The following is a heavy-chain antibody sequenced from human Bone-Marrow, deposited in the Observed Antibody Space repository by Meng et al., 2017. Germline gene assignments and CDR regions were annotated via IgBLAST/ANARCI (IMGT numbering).Heavy chain of an antibody. V-gene: IGHV1-18*01. J-gene: IGHJ3*02. Sequence: ASVKVSCKASGYTFTSYGISWVRQAPGQGLEWMGWISAYNGNTNYAQKLQGRVTMTTDTCTSTAYIELRSLRSDDTAVYYCARTIGYSYGYRLGTIAFDIWGRGTMVTVSS. CDR3: ARTIGYSYGYRLGTIAFDI. CDR1: GYTFTSYG. CDR2: ISAYNGNT. D-gene: IGHD5-18*01.